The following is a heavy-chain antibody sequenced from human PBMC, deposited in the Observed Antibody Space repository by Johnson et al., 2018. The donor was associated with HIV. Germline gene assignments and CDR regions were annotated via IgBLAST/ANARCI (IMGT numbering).Heavy chain of an antibody. J-gene: IGHJ3*02. D-gene: IGHD5-18*01. CDR1: GFTFSCSA. CDR2: ISYVGSNK. Sequence: QVQVVESGGTVVRPGGSLRLSCAASGFTFSCSAMSWVRQAPGKGLAWVAVISYVGSNKYYADSVKGRFTISRDNSKNTLYLQMNSLRAQDTAVYYCARGQLWLLDDALDIWGQGTMVTVSS. CDR3: ARGQLWLLDDALDI. V-gene: IGHV3-30*03.